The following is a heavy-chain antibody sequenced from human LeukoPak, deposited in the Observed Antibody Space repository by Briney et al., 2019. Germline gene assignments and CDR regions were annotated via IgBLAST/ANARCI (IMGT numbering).Heavy chain of an antibody. Sequence: PSETLSLTCAVYGGSFSGYYWSWIRQPPGKGLEWIGEINHSGSTNYNPSLKSRVTISVDTSKNQFSLKLSSVTAADTAVYYCARTIRQWLEGVHNWFDPWGQGTWSPSPQ. J-gene: IGHJ5*02. V-gene: IGHV4-34*01. CDR3: ARTIRQWLEGVHNWFDP. D-gene: IGHD6-19*01. CDR2: INHSGST. CDR1: GGSFSGYY.